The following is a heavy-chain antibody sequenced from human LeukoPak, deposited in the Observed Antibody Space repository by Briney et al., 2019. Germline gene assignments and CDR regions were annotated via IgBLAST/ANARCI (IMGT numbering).Heavy chain of an antibody. V-gene: IGHV3-30*02. D-gene: IGHD6-19*01. CDR2: IQYDGSNK. CDR1: GFTFTSYG. CDR3: AKRDTSGWPPVGLGY. J-gene: IGHJ4*02. Sequence: GGSLRLSCAASGFTFTSYGMHWVRQAPGKGLEWVAFIQYDGSNKYYADSVKGRFTISRDISKNTLYLQMNSLRAEDTAVYYCAKRDTSGWPPVGLGYWGQGTLVTVSS.